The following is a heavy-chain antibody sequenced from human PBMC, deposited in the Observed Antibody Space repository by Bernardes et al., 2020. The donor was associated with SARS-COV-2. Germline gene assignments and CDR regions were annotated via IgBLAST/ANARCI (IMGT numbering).Heavy chain of an antibody. J-gene: IGHJ4*02. Sequence: VGSLSLSCAASGFSLSNHGMHWVRQPPGKGLEWVALICHYGSNAYYADSVKGRFTISRDNSKNTLYLQRNSLSAEDSSLYYCARESSGDGDDADYWGQGTLVTVSS. CDR1: GFSLSNHG. V-gene: IGHV3-33*01. D-gene: IGHD4-17*01. CDR3: ARESSGDGDDADY. CDR2: ICHYGSNA.